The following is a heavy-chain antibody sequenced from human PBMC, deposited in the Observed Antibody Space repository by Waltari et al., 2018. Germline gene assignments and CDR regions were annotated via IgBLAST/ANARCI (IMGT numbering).Heavy chain of an antibody. V-gene: IGHV3-48*03. CDR1: GFTFSGYG. CDR3: AGRGTNSEFKY. J-gene: IGHJ4*02. D-gene: IGHD2-8*01. CDR2: SRSTDSST. Sequence: EVQLVESGGGLVQPGGSLRLSCAASGFTFSGYGMTWVRQAPGKGLEWVSHSRSTDSSTYYADSGKGRFTISRDNAKSSLYLQMNSLRVEDTAVYHCAGRGTNSEFKYWGQGTLVTVSS.